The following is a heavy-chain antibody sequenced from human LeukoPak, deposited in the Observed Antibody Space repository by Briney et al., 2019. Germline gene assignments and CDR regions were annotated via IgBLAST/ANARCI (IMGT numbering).Heavy chain of an antibody. V-gene: IGHV3-23*01. CDR1: GFTFSSYA. J-gene: IGHJ4*02. CDR3: AKGYSYGPYYFDY. CDR2: ISGSGGST. Sequence: GGSQRLSCAAPGFTFSSYAMSRVRQAPGKGLEWVSAISGSGGSTYYADSVKGRFTISRDNSKNTLYLQMNSLRAEDTAVYYCAKGYSYGPYYFDYWGQGTLVTVSS. D-gene: IGHD5-18*01.